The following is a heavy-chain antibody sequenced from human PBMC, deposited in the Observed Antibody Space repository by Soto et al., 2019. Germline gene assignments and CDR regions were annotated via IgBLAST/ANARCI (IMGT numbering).Heavy chain of an antibody. D-gene: IGHD3-22*01. Sequence: QVQLVQSGAEVKKPGASVKVSCKASGYTFTGYYMHWVRQAPGQGLEWMGWINPNSGGTNYAQKFQGRVTMTRDTSISTAYMELSRLRSDDTAVYYCARLYYDKQDHRYCDLCGRGTLVTVSS. CDR3: ARLYYDKQDHRYCDL. CDR1: GYTFTGYY. CDR2: INPNSGGT. V-gene: IGHV1-2*02. J-gene: IGHJ2*01.